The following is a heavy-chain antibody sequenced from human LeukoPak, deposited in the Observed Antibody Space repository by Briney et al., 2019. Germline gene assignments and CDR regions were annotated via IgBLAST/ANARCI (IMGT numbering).Heavy chain of an antibody. CDR2: IRYDGSNK. CDR3: AKDRVDMNSALDY. J-gene: IGHJ4*02. Sequence: GGSLRLSCAASGFTFSSYGMHWVRQAPGKGLEWVAFIRYDGSNKYYADSVKGRFTISRDNSKNTLSLQMDSLRPGDTAVYYCAKDRVDMNSALDYWGPGTLVTVSS. V-gene: IGHV3-30*02. CDR1: GFTFSSYG. D-gene: IGHD3-3*01.